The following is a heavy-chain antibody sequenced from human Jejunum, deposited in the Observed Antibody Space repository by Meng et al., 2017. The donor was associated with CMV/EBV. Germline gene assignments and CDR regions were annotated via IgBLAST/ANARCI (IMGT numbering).Heavy chain of an antibody. V-gene: IGHV3-72*01. CDR1: GFTFSNHC. D-gene: IGHD1-26*01. CDR3: TRASVGATSFDY. J-gene: IGHJ4*02. Sequence: SGFTFSNHCMNWVRQAPEKGLEWVGRIRNEADGHTTEYAASVKGRFTISRDDSQNSLYLQMKGLKTEDSAVYYCTRASVGATSFDYWSQGTLVTVSS. CDR2: IRNEADGHTT.